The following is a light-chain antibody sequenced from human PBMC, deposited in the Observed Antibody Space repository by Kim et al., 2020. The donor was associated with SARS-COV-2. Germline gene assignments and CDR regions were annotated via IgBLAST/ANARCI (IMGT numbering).Light chain of an antibody. CDR2: ENN. V-gene: IGLV10-54*01. CDR3: SAWDSSLNTWV. J-gene: IGLJ3*02. CDR1: NNTVGNQG. Sequence: RPTPPITCSGNNNTVGNQGAAWLQQHQGHPPKLRSSENNNRPSGISERLSASRSGNTASLTITGLQPEDEADYYCSAWDSSLNTWVFGGGTQLTVL.